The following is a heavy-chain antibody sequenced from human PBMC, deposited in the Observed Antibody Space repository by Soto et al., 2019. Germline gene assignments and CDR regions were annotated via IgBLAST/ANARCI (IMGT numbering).Heavy chain of an antibody. Sequence: QVQLPQWGAGLLKPSETLSLTCAVYGGSFSGYYWSWIRQTQGRGLGWIGEINDSGSTNNNPSLKSRVTILVDTPKNQFSLKLSSVTAADTAVYYCARGLLLWFGELSRRGGYYYYMDVWGKGTTVTVSS. CDR1: GGSFSGYY. V-gene: IGHV4-34*01. D-gene: IGHD3-10*01. J-gene: IGHJ6*03. CDR2: INDSGST. CDR3: ARGLLLWFGELSRRGGYYYYMDV.